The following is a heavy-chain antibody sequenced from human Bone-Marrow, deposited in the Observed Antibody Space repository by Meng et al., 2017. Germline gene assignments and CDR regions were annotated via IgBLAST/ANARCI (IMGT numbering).Heavy chain of an antibody. Sequence: ASVKVSCKASGYTFPDYWLHWVRRAPGQGPEWMGRINPKSGDTHYAQRFQGRVTMTRDTSISTAYMELSRLRSDDTAVYYCARKHPHIVGATRNYYYGMDVWGQGTTVTVSS. CDR2: INPKSGDT. D-gene: IGHD1-26*01. CDR3: ARKHPHIVGATRNYYYGMDV. V-gene: IGHV1-2*06. J-gene: IGHJ6*02. CDR1: GYTFPDYW.